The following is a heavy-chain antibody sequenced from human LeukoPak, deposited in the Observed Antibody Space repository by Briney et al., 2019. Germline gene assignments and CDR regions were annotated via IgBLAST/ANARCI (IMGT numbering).Heavy chain of an antibody. CDR3: ARDPGYSGSYLATYYFDY. Sequence: GGSLRLSCAASGFIFSNAWMNWVRQAPGKGLEWVGRIKSKTDGGTTDYAAPVKGRFTISRDNSKNTLYLQMNSLRAEDTAVYYCARDPGYSGSYLATYYFDYWGQGTLVTVSS. J-gene: IGHJ4*02. D-gene: IGHD1-26*01. CDR2: IKSKTDGGTT. CDR1: GFIFSNAW. V-gene: IGHV3-15*07.